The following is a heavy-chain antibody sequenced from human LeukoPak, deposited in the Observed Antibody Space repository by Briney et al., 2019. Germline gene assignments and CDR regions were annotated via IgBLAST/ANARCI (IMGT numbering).Heavy chain of an antibody. V-gene: IGHV4-4*07. J-gene: IGHJ4*02. CDR2: IYTSGST. D-gene: IGHD3-22*01. CDR1: GGSISSYY. CDR3: ARMREYYYDSSGYYDY. Sequence: SETLPLTCTVSGGSISSYYWSWIRQPAGKGLEWIGRIYTSGSTNYNPSLKSRVTMSVDTSKNQFSLKLSSVTAADTAVYYCARMREYYYDSSGYYDYWGQGTLVTVSS.